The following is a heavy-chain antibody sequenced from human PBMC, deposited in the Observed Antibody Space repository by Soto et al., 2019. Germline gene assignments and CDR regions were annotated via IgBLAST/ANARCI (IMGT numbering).Heavy chain of an antibody. J-gene: IGHJ4*02. CDR2: IYYSGST. CDR1: GGSISSGDYY. CDR3: ARVGGFGATTIDY. D-gene: IGHD3-10*01. Sequence: QVQLQESGPGLVKPSQTLSLTCTVSGGSISSGDYYWSWIRQPPGKGLEWIGYIYYSGSTYYNPSFKGRVTISVDTSTNQFSLKLSSVTAADTAVYYCARVGGFGATTIDYWGQGTLVTVSS. V-gene: IGHV4-30-4*01.